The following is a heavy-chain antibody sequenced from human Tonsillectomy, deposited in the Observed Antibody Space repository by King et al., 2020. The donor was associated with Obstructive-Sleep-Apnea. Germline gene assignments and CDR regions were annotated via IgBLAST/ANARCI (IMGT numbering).Heavy chain of an antibody. D-gene: IGHD6-13*01. V-gene: IGHV1-2*02. CDR2: INPNSGGT. CDR3: AREYTTTWREEGLDY. J-gene: IGHJ4*02. Sequence: QLVQSGAEVKKPGASVKVSCKASGYTFTDYYIHWVRQAPGQGLEWMGWINPNSGGTHYGQKFQGRVTMTRDTSITTAYMDLSRLRSDDTAVYYCAREYTTTWREEGLDYWGQGTLVTASS. CDR1: GYTFTDYY.